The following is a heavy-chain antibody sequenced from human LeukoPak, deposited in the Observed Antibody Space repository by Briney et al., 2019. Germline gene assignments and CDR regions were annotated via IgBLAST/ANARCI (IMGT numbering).Heavy chain of an antibody. V-gene: IGHV4-34*01. J-gene: IGHJ5*02. CDR2: INHSGTS. CDR3: ARHGVATWFDP. D-gene: IGHD3-10*01. CDR1: GGSFTDYY. Sequence: PSETLSLTCAVYGGSFTDYYWSWIRQPPGKGLEWIAEINHSGTSNYSPSLKSRVTISVDTSKNQLSLKLNSVTAADTAVYYCARHGVATWFDPWGQGTLVTVSS.